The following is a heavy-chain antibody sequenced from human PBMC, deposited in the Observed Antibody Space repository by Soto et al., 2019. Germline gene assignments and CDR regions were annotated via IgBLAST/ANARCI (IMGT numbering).Heavy chain of an antibody. CDR3: ARAPILVGVTPYENYFDP. D-gene: IGHD3-3*01. CDR1: GGTFSNSV. CDR2: SIPIFGTA. J-gene: IGHJ5*02. Sequence: SVKVSCKASGGTFSNSVISWVRQAPGQGLEWMGGSIPIFGTANYAQKFQGRVTIIADESTSTAYMEVTSLRSEDTAVYYCARAPILVGVTPYENYFDPWGPGTLVTVSS. V-gene: IGHV1-69*13.